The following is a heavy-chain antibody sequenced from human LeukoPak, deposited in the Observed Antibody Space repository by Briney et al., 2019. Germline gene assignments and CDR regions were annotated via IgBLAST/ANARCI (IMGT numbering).Heavy chain of an antibody. CDR2: IYPGDSDT. Sequence: ESLKISCKGSGYSFTSYWIGWVRQMPGKGLEWMGIIYPGDSDTRYSPSFQGQVTISADKSISTAYLQWSSLKASDTAMYYCARAHVDTAMGTYYYYGMDVWGQGTTVTVSS. J-gene: IGHJ6*02. V-gene: IGHV5-51*01. D-gene: IGHD5-18*01. CDR3: ARAHVDTAMGTYYYYGMDV. CDR1: GYSFTSYW.